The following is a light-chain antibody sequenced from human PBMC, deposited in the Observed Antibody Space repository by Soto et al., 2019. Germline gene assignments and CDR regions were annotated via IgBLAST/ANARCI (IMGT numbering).Light chain of an antibody. CDR2: DVS. Sequence: QSALTQPRSVSGSPGQSVTISCTGTSSDVGGYNYVSWYQQLPGKAPQLMIYDVSKRPSGVADRFSSSKSGNTASLTISGRQAADEEDDFCCSDGDRNNFGGVFGGGTKLTVL. CDR3: CSDGDRNNFGGV. J-gene: IGLJ2*01. V-gene: IGLV2-11*01. CDR1: SSDVGGYNY.